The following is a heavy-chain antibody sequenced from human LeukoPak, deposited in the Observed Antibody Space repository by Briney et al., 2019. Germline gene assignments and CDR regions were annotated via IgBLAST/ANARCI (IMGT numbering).Heavy chain of an antibody. CDR3: ASLNPIRLSDY. Sequence: GGSLRLSCKGSGYAFSGDWMHWVRQAPGKGLVWVSRINNDGSRTGYADSVTGRFTISRDNAKNTLFLQMSSLRAEDTAVYYCASLNPIRLSDYWGQGTLVTVSS. V-gene: IGHV3-74*01. CDR2: INNDGSRT. J-gene: IGHJ4*02. D-gene: IGHD1-14*01. CDR1: GYAFSGDW.